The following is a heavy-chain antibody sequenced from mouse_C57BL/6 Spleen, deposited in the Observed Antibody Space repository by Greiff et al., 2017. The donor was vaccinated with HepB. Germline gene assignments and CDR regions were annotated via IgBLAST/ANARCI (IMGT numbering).Heavy chain of an antibody. CDR2: ISSGGSYT. CDR1: GFTFSSYG. V-gene: IGHV5-6*01. CDR3: ARTREPTMVTTEFAY. J-gene: IGHJ3*01. Sequence: EVKLVESGGDLVKPGGSLKLSCAASGFTFSSYGMSWVSQTPDKRLEWVATISSGGSYTYYPDSVKGRFTISRDNAKNTLYLQMSSLKSEDTALYYCARTREPTMVTTEFAYWGQGTLVTVSA. D-gene: IGHD2-10*01.